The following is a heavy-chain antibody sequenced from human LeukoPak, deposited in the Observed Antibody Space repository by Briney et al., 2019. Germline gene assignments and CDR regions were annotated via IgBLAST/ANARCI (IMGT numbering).Heavy chain of an antibody. Sequence: GGSLRLSCAASGFTFSSYDMSWVRQAPGKGLEWVSAISGSGGSTYYADSRRGRFTISRDNTKNTLYLQMNSLRAEDTAVYYCAKDDIAVAGTDYWGQGTLVTGSS. CDR2: ISGSGGST. J-gene: IGHJ4*02. CDR3: AKDDIAVAGTDY. V-gene: IGHV3-23*01. D-gene: IGHD6-19*01. CDR1: GFTFSSYD.